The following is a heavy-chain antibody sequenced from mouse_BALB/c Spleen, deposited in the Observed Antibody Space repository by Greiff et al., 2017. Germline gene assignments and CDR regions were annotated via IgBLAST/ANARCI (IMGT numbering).Heavy chain of an antibody. CDR2: IWGGGST. CDR1: GFSLTDYG. D-gene: IGHD1-1*01. J-gene: IGHJ3*01. CDR3: ATHYYYGSSYVEFAY. Sequence: VKLVESGPGLVAPSQSLSITCTVSGFSLTDYGVSWIRQPPGKGLEWLGVIWGGGSTYYNSALKSRLSISKDNSKSQVFLKMNSLQTDDTAMYYCATHYYYGSSYVEFAYWGQGTLVTVSA. V-gene: IGHV2-6-5*01.